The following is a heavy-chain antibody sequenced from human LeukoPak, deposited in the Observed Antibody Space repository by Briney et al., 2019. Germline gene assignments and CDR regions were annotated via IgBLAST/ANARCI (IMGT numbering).Heavy chain of an antibody. V-gene: IGHV3-23*01. CDR1: GFTFSSYA. Sequence: GGSLRLSCAASGFTFSSYAVSWVRQAPGKGLEWVSAISGSGGGTYYADSVKGRFTVSRDNSKNTVYLQMNSLSTEDTTVYYCAKTTTGYSSGRYPGWPVDYWGQGTLVTVSS. CDR2: ISGSGGGT. CDR3: AKTTTGYSSGRYPGWPVDY. D-gene: IGHD6-19*01. J-gene: IGHJ4*02.